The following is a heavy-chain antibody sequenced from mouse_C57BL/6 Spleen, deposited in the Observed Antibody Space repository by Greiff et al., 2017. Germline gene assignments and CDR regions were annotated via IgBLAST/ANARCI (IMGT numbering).Heavy chain of an antibody. Sequence: VQLQQPGPELVKPGASVKISCKASGYSFTGYYMNWVKQSPEKSLEWIGEINPSTGGTTYNQKFKAKATLTVDKSSSTAYMQLKSLTSEDSAVYYCARGGYLYYFDYWGQGTTLTVSS. D-gene: IGHD2-2*01. CDR2: INPSTGGT. V-gene: IGHV1-42*01. CDR3: ARGGYLYYFDY. CDR1: GYSFTGYY. J-gene: IGHJ2*01.